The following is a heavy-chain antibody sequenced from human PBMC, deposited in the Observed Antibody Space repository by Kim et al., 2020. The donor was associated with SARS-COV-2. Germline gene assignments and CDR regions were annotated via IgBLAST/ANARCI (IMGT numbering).Heavy chain of an antibody. D-gene: IGHD3-10*01. CDR3: ASYGSGFQH. J-gene: IGHJ1*01. V-gene: IGHV4-30-4*01. CDR2: IYYSGST. CDR1: GGSITSGDYY. Sequence: SETLSLTCTVSGGSITSGDYYWSWIRQPPGKGLEWIGYIYYSGSTYYNPSLKSRVIISVDTSKNQLSLKVTSVTAADTAVYYCASYGSGFQHWGQGTLVTVSS.